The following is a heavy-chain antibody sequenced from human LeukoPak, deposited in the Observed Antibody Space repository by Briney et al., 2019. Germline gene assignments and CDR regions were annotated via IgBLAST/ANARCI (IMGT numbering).Heavy chain of an antibody. CDR2: IYSGGST. D-gene: IGHD2-21*01. CDR1: TFTVSSNY. Sequence: PGGSLRLSCAASTFTVSSNYISWVRQAPGKGLEWVSVIYSGGSTYYADSVKGRFTISRDNSKNTLYLQMNSLRAEDTAVYYCARPAIRAPGAFDIWGQGTMVTVSS. J-gene: IGHJ3*02. V-gene: IGHV3-66*02. CDR3: ARPAIRAPGAFDI.